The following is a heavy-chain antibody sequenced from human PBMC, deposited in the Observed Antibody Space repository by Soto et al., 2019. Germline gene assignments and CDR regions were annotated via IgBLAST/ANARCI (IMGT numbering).Heavy chain of an antibody. D-gene: IGHD6-13*01. CDR3: ARHPAHSSSWYYYYYGMDV. J-gene: IGHJ6*02. Sequence: GESLKISCKGSGYSFTSYWIGWVRQMPWKSLELMGSIYPCGSGTRYSPTFQGQVTISADKSISTAYLQWSSLKASDAAMYYWARHPAHSSSWYYYYYGMDVWGQGTTVTV. CDR1: GYSFTSYW. CDR2: IYPCGSGT. V-gene: IGHV5-51*01.